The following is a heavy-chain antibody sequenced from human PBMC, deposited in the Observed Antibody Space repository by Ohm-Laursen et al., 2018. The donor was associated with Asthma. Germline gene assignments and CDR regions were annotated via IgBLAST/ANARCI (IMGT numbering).Heavy chain of an antibody. D-gene: IGHD2-21*02. CDR2: INPSSGSS. CDR1: GYPFTRDY. CDR3: ARATFSTYCGGDCYYFDY. Sequence: ASVKVSCKASGYPFTRDYMHWVRQAPGQGLEWMGIINPSSGSSSYAQKFQGRVTMTSDTSTSTVYMELSSLRSEDTAAYYCARATFSTYCGGDCYYFDYWGQGTLVTVSS. J-gene: IGHJ4*02. V-gene: IGHV1-46*01.